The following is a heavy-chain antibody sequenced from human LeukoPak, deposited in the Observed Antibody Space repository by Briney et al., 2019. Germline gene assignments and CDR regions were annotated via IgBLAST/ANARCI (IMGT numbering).Heavy chain of an antibody. CDR2: ISGSGSAI. Sequence: QPGGSLRLSCVASGFTLSTYEVNWVRQAPGKGLEWVSYISGSGSAIYYADSVKGRFTISRDNAKNSVYLQMNSLRAEDTAVYYCAKDRGSITGRIFDYWGQGTLVTVSS. D-gene: IGHD1-20*01. CDR3: AKDRGSITGRIFDY. CDR1: GFTLSTYE. J-gene: IGHJ4*02. V-gene: IGHV3-48*03.